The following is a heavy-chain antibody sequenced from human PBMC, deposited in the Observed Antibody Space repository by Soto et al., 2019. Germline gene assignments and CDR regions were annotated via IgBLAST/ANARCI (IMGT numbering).Heavy chain of an antibody. J-gene: IGHJ4*02. V-gene: IGHV1-2*02. Sequence: ASVKVSCKASGYTFTGHYIHWVRQAPEQGPEWMGEIGPESGATRYAQKFQGRVAMTRDTSITTVYMELKNLSPDDTAVYYCGRGRSGQIVVFYWGQGTPVTVSS. CDR2: IGPESGAT. D-gene: IGHD1-26*01. CDR3: GRGRSGQIVVFY. CDR1: GYTFTGHY.